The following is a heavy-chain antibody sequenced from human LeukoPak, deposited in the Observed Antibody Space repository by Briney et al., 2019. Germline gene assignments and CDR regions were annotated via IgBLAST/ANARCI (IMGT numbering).Heavy chain of an antibody. CDR2: IYHSGST. CDR1: GGSISSSSYY. CDR3: ASQEYDSSGNIDDAFDI. D-gene: IGHD3-22*01. Sequence: PSETLSLTCTVSGGSISSSSYYWGWIRQPPGKGLEWIGSIYHSGSTYYNPSLKSRVTISVDTSKNQFSLKLSSVTAADTAVYYCASQEYDSSGNIDDAFDIWGQGTMVTVSS. J-gene: IGHJ3*02. V-gene: IGHV4-39*07.